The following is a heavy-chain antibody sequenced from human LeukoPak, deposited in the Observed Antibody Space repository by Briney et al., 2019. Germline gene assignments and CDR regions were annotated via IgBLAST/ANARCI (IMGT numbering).Heavy chain of an antibody. CDR1: GGTFSTYA. Sequence: SVKVSCKASGGTFSTYAISWVRQAPGQGLEWMGGIIPIFGTANYAQKFQGRVTITADESTSTAYMELSSLRSEDTAVYYCARDGRRITIFGVVISGYYYYGMDVWGQGTTVTVSS. V-gene: IGHV1-69*01. D-gene: IGHD3-3*01. CDR3: ARDGRRITIFGVVISGYYYYGMDV. CDR2: IIPIFGTA. J-gene: IGHJ6*02.